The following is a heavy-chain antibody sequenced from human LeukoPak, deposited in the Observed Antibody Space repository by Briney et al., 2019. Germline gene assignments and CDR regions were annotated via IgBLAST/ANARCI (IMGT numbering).Heavy chain of an antibody. V-gene: IGHV1-2*02. D-gene: IGHD3-16*01. J-gene: IGHJ5*02. CDR1: GYSFSDYY. CDR2: INPNSGGT. CDR3: ARAHRLHGGPYLFVP. Sequence: ASVKVSCETSGYSFSDYYMHWVRQAPGQGLEWMGGINPNSGGTSSAQKLQGRVTMTRETSITTVYMVGCGLASDDAAIYYCARAHRLHGGPYLFVPWGQGTLVTVYS.